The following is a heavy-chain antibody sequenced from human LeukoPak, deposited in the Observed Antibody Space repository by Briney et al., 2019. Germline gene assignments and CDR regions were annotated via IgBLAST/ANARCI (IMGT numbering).Heavy chain of an antibody. V-gene: IGHV3-30*04. Sequence: GRSLRLSCAASGFTFSTSNMHWVRQAPGKGLEWVSFISYDGSNKKEADSVKGRFTISRDNSKNTLYLQMSSLRAADTAVYYCARGPLRDFDFWGQGILVTVSS. CDR3: ARGPLRDFDF. CDR2: ISYDGSNK. CDR1: GFTFSTSN. J-gene: IGHJ4*02.